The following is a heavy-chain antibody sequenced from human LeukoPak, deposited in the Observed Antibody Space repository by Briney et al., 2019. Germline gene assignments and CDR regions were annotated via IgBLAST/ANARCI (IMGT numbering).Heavy chain of an antibody. Sequence: GASVKVSCKASGYSFSDYYMHWVRQAPGQGLEWMGWVNPNSGGTNYAQKFQGRFTMTTDTSTSTAYMGLRSLRSDDTAVYYCARAETYYYGSRHDFWGQGTLVTVSS. D-gene: IGHD3-10*01. CDR1: GYSFSDYY. CDR3: ARAETYYYGSRHDF. V-gene: IGHV1-2*02. CDR2: VNPNSGGT. J-gene: IGHJ4*02.